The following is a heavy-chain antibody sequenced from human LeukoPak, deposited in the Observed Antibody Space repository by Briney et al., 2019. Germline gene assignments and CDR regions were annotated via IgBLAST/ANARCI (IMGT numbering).Heavy chain of an antibody. D-gene: IGHD6-19*01. J-gene: IGHJ4*02. CDR1: GFMFHDYA. V-gene: IGHV3-43*02. Sequence: PGRSLGLSCAAPGFMFHDYAIHWVRQAPGKGLEWVSLISGDGGSTFYADSVKGRFTISRDNSKNSLYLQMNSLRSDDTALYYCARESESSGWYDYWGQGTLVTVSS. CDR2: ISGDGGST. CDR3: ARESESSGWYDY.